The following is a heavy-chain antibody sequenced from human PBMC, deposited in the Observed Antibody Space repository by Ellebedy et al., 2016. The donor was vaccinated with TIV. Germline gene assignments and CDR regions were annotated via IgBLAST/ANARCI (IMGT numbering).Heavy chain of an antibody. J-gene: IGHJ6*02. Sequence: SVKVSXKASGGTFSSYAISWVRQAPGQGLEWMGGIIPIFGTANYAQKFQGRVTITADESTSTAYMELSSLRSEDTAVYYCAREVPLGCSGGSCLTKVPYYYYGMDVWGQGTTVTVSS. CDR2: IIPIFGTA. CDR3: AREVPLGCSGGSCLTKVPYYYYGMDV. V-gene: IGHV1-69*13. CDR1: GGTFSSYA. D-gene: IGHD2-15*01.